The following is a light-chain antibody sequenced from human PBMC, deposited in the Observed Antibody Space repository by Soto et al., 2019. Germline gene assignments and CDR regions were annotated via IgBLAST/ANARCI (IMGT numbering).Light chain of an antibody. J-gene: IGKJ2*01. CDR1: QSVSSS. CDR3: QQYNYWPRT. V-gene: IGKV3-15*01. Sequence: ETVMTQSPTTLSVSPGERATLSCRASQSVSSSLAWYQQKPGQAPRLLIYGASARATGIPARFTGSGSGTEFTLTISSLQSEDFAVYYCQQYNYWPRTFGQGTKVGIK. CDR2: GAS.